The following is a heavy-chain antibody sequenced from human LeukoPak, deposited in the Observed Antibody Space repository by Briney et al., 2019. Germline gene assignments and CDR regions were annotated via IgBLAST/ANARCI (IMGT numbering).Heavy chain of an antibody. CDR2: MYYGGSI. J-gene: IGHJ4*02. D-gene: IGHD3-10*01. CDR1: DGSISSYY. V-gene: IGHV4-59*08. CDR3: VRHAYYGSGSYRFDFEY. Sequence: SETLSLTCNVSDGSISSYYWGWIRQPPGKGLEWIAYMYYGGSINRNPSFKSRVTISIDTSKNQFSLKLNSVTAADTAVYYCVRHAYYGSGSYRFDFEYWGQGTLVTVSS.